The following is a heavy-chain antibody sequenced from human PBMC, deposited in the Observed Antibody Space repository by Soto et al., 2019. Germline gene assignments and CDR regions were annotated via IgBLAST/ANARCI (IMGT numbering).Heavy chain of an antibody. J-gene: IGHJ4*02. CDR1: GFSLSTSGVG. D-gene: IGHD3-3*01. CDR3: AHNLLDYDFWSGYPTGYFDY. V-gene: IGHV2-5*02. CDR2: IYWDDDK. Sequence: SGPTLVNPTQTLTLTCTFSGFSLSTSGVGVGWIRQPPGKALEWLALIYWDDDKRYSPSLKSRLTITKDTSKNQVVLTMTNMDPVDTATYYCAHNLLDYDFWSGYPTGYFDYWGQGTLVTVSS.